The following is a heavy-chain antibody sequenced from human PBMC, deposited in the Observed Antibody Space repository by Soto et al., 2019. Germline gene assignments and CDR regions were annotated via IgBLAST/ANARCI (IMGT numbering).Heavy chain of an antibody. D-gene: IGHD6-25*01. CDR3: AKANLYVVASATRLNWFDP. Sequence: GGSLRLSCTASGFTFSSYAMSWVRQAPGKGLEWVSGISGSGGSTYYADSVKGRFTISRDNSKNTLYLQMNSLRAEDTAVYYCAKANLYVVASATRLNWFDPWGLGTLVTVSS. CDR2: ISGSGGST. CDR1: GFTFSSYA. J-gene: IGHJ5*02. V-gene: IGHV3-23*01.